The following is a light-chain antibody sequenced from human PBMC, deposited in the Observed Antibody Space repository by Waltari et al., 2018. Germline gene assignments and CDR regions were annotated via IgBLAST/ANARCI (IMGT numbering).Light chain of an antibody. Sequence: ETVLTQSPVTLSLSPGERATLSCRASQNVNNFLAWYQQKPGQAPRLLIYDTSNRATGIPARFSGSGSGTDFTLTISSLEPEDFAVYYCQQRHSWPPTFGEGTKVEIK. V-gene: IGKV3-11*01. CDR2: DTS. CDR1: QNVNNF. J-gene: IGKJ4*01. CDR3: QQRHSWPPT.